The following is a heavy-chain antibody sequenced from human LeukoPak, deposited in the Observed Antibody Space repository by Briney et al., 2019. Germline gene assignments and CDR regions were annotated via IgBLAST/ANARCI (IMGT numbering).Heavy chain of an antibody. CDR1: GFTFSSYG. D-gene: IGHD3-22*01. J-gene: IGHJ3*02. CDR3: ARGLFLSGYLDAFDI. Sequence: GGSLRLSCAASGFTFSSYGMHWVRQAPGKGLEWVSFLRYDATSYYYAESVKGRFTISRDNSKNTLYLQMNSLRVEDTAVYYCARGLFLSGYLDAFDIWGQGTVVTVSS. V-gene: IGHV3-30*02. CDR2: LRYDATSY.